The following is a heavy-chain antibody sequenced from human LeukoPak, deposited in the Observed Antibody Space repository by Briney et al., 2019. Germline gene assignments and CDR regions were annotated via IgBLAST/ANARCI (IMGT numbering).Heavy chain of an antibody. Sequence: GRSLRLSXAASGFTFSTYWMTWVRQSPGKGLEWVANIKPDGSEKYFVDSVKGRFTISRDNAKNALYLEMNSLRAEDTAEYFCARERMYSGSGSTYPYYDYWGQGTLVTVSS. V-gene: IGHV3-7*01. CDR3: ARERMYSGSGSTYPYYDY. D-gene: IGHD3-10*01. CDR1: GFTFSTYW. CDR2: IKPDGSEK. J-gene: IGHJ4*02.